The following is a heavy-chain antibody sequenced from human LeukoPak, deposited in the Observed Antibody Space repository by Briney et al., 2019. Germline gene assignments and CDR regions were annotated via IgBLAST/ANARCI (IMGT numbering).Heavy chain of an antibody. Sequence: GGSLRLSCAASGFTFSSYAMSWVRQAPGKGLEWVSAISGSGGSTYYADSVKGRFTISRDNAKNSLYLQMNSLRAEDTAVYYCAREANGPRGTDFDYWGQGTLVTVSS. V-gene: IGHV3-23*01. CDR1: GFTFSSYA. D-gene: IGHD2-8*01. CDR2: ISGSGGST. CDR3: AREANGPRGTDFDY. J-gene: IGHJ4*02.